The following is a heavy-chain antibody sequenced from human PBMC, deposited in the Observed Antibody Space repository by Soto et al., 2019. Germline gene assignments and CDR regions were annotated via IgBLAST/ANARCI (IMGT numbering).Heavy chain of an antibody. Sequence: EVQLVQSGAEVKKPGESLKISCKGSGYIFTNYWIAWVRQMPGKGLEWMGIIYPDDSDTRYSPSFQGQVSISADKSIPTAYLQWSSLKASDTAMYYCTRLSPRYCNGDTCPPPYSYGMDVWGQVTTVTVSS. D-gene: IGHD2-15*01. CDR3: TRLSPRYCNGDTCPPPYSYGMDV. CDR2: IYPDDSDT. CDR1: GYIFTNYW. V-gene: IGHV5-51*03. J-gene: IGHJ6*02.